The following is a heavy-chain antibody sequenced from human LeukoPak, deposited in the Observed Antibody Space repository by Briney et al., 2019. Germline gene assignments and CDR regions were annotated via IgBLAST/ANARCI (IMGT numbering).Heavy chain of an antibody. D-gene: IGHD4-17*01. CDR2: IHTTGST. J-gene: IGHJ5*02. CDR1: GASISTYY. Sequence: SKTLSLTCNVSGASISTYYWSWIRQPAGKELEWIGRIHTTGSTNYNPSLKSRVTMSGDTSKNQFSLKLSSVTAADTAVYYCARSSFGDYAGWFDPWGQGTLVTVSS. V-gene: IGHV4-4*07. CDR3: ARSSFGDYAGWFDP.